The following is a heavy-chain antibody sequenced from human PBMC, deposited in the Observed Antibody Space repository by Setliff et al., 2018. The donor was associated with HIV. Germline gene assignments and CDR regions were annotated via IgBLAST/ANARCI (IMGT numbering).Heavy chain of an antibody. J-gene: IGHJ4*02. D-gene: IGHD3-22*01. CDR2: ISGSGGST. CDR1: GFTFSSYA. CDR3: VKPYTGYYYDGSVYDDF. Sequence: LRLSCAASGFTFSSYAMSWVRQAPGKGLEWVSAISGSGGSTYYADSVKGRFTISRDNSKNTLYLQMSSLRPDDTAIYYCVKPYTGYYYDGSVYDDFWGQGTLVTVSS. V-gene: IGHV3-23*01.